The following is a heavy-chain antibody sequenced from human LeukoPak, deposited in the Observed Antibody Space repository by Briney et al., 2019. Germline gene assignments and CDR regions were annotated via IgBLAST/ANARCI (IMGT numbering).Heavy chain of an antibody. D-gene: IGHD3-10*01. CDR2: ISSSSSYI. V-gene: IGHV3-21*01. Sequence: PGGSLRLSCAASGFTFSSYSMNWVRQAPGKGLEWVSSISSSSSYIYYADSVKGRFTISRDNAKNSLYLQMNSLRAEDTAVYYCARRGLWFGDKEDYWGQGTLVTVSS. CDR1: GFTFSSYS. J-gene: IGHJ4*02. CDR3: ARRGLWFGDKEDY.